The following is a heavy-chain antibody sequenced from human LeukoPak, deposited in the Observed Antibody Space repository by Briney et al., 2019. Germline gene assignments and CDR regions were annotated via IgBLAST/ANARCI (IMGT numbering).Heavy chain of an antibody. J-gene: IGHJ4*02. D-gene: IGHD1-26*01. CDR1: GLTVSSNY. CDR2: IYSGGDT. V-gene: IGHV3-53*01. CDR3: ARVVVGLTYCFDY. Sequence: GGSLRLSCTASGLTVSSNYMTWVRQAPGKGLEWVSLIYSGGDTYYADSVKGRFTISRDNSKNTLYLQMNSLRAEDTAVYYCARVVVGLTYCFDYWGQGTLVTVSS.